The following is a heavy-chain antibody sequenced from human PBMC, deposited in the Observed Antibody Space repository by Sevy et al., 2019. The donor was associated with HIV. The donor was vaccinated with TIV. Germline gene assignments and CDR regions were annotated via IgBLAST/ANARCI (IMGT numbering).Heavy chain of an antibody. D-gene: IGHD3-16*01. CDR1: GGSISGYY. J-gene: IGHJ6*02. CDR2: HYYSGST. V-gene: IGHV4-59*01. Sequence: SETLSLTCTVSGGSISGYYRSWIRQPPGKGLEWIGYHYYSGSTNYNPSLKSRVTISVDTSKNQFSLKLISVTAVDTAVYYCARDHVKDGKGGDYYYHAMDVWGRGTTVTVSS. CDR3: ARDHVKDGKGGDYYYHAMDV.